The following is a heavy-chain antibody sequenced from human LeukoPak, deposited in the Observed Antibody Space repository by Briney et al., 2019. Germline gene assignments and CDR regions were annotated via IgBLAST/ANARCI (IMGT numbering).Heavy chain of an antibody. CDR1: GFTFSSYS. D-gene: IGHD1-26*01. V-gene: IGHV3-21*01. J-gene: IGHJ4*02. CDR3: ARACSGSYCGRGSLN. CDR2: ISSSSSYI. Sequence: PGGSPRLSCAASGFTFSSYSMNWVRQAPGKGLEWVSSISSSSSYIYYADSVKGRFTISRDNAKNSLYLQMNSLRAEDTAVYYCARACSGSYCGRGSLNWGQGTLVTVSS.